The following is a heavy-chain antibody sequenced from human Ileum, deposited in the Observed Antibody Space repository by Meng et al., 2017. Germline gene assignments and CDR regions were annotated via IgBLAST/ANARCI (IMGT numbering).Heavy chain of an antibody. CDR3: ARDLGSLGSGSYYNVFYYFDY. CDR2: ISSSGSTI. Sequence: GGSLRLSCAASGFTFSSYEMNWVRQAPGKGLEWVSYISSSGSTIYYADSVKGRFTISRDNAKNSLYLQMNSLRAEDTAVYYCARDLGSLGSGSYYNVFYYFDYWGQGTLVTVSS. D-gene: IGHD3-10*01. V-gene: IGHV3-48*03. CDR1: GFTFSSYE. J-gene: IGHJ4*02.